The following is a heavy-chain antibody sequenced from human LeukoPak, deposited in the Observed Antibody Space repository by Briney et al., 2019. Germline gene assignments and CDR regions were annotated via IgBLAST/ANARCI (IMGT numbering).Heavy chain of an antibody. Sequence: QPGRSLRLSCAASGFTFDDYAMYWVRQAPGKGLEWVSGISWNSGSIGYADSVKGRFTISRDNAKNSLYLQMNSLRAEDTALYYCAKDIVEGDSWPNAFDIWGQGTMVTVSS. V-gene: IGHV3-9*01. D-gene: IGHD6-13*01. CDR2: ISWNSGSI. CDR1: GFTFDDYA. CDR3: AKDIVEGDSWPNAFDI. J-gene: IGHJ3*02.